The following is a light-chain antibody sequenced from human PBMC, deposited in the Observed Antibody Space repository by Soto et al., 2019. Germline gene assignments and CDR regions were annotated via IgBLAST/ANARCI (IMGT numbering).Light chain of an antibody. CDR2: NAP. J-gene: IGKJ4*01. V-gene: IGKV1-27*01. Sequence: DIQMTQSPSTLSASVGDRVTITCRASQNINTWLSWHQQKPGKAPKLLIYNAPNLQSGVPSRFSGSGSGTDFTLTISSLQPEDVATYYGQRTYNAPLTFGGGTKVDIK. CDR1: QNINTW. CDR3: QRTYNAPLT.